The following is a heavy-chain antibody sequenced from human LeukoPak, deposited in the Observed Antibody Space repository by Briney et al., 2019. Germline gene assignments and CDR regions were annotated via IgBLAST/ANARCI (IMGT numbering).Heavy chain of an antibody. V-gene: IGHV1-18*01. CDR2: ISAYNGNT. CDR1: GYTFTSYG. CDR3: ARDRRLSGIAAAGTGY. Sequence: GASVKVSCKASGYTFTSYGISWVRQAPGQGLEWMGWISAYNGNTNYAQKLQGRVTMTTGTSTSTAYMELRSLRSDDTAVYYCARDRRLSGIAAAGTGYWGQGTLVTVSS. J-gene: IGHJ4*02. D-gene: IGHD6-13*01.